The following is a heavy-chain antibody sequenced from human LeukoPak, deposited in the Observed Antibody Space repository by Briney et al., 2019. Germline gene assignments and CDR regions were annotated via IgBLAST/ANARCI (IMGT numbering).Heavy chain of an antibody. CDR3: ARDALWFGESTDY. V-gene: IGHV3-7*01. Sequence: GGSLRLSCAASGLRFTSYSMSWVRHAPGKGLEWVANIKRDGTEKYYVGSVEGRFTISRDNAKNSLYLQMNSLRAEDTAVYYCARDALWFGESTDYWGQGTLVTVSS. CDR1: GLRFTSYS. CDR2: IKRDGTEK. D-gene: IGHD3-10*01. J-gene: IGHJ4*02.